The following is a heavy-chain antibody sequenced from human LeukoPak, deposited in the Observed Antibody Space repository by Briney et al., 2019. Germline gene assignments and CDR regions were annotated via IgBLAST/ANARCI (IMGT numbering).Heavy chain of an antibody. Sequence: GGSLRLSCAASGFTFSGYWMYWLRQAPGKGLVWVSRISSDGTSTNYADSVKGRFTISRDNAKSTLFLQMNSLRVEDTAVYYCGRWSYQPSDHWGPGTLVTVSS. CDR2: ISSDGTST. CDR3: GRWSYQPSDH. J-gene: IGHJ4*02. D-gene: IGHD1-26*01. CDR1: GFTFSGYW. V-gene: IGHV3-74*01.